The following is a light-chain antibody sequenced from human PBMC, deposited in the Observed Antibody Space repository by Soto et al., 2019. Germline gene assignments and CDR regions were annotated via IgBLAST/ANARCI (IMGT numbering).Light chain of an antibody. CDR2: DAS. CDR1: QSVRSGR. CDR3: QEYDDSQPST. J-gene: IGKJ5*01. Sequence: EIVLTQSPATLSLSPGERATLSCRASQSVRSGRLAWYQQKPGQAPRLVIFDASNRASGIPVRFSGSGSGTDFTLTITRLEPEDFAVYYCQEYDDSQPSTFGLGTRLEIK. V-gene: IGKV3-20*01.